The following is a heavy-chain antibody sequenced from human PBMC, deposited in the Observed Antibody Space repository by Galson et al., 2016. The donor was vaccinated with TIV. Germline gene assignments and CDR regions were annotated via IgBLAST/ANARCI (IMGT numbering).Heavy chain of an antibody. V-gene: IGHV3-23*01. CDR2: INDRGDDT. Sequence: SLRLSCAAAGFTFSSYAISWVRQAPGTGLEWVSIINDRGDDTYYADSVKGRFTISRDNSKNTLYLQMLSLRAEDTALYFCAKGGSAFSYGYAFDVWGQGTMVIVSA. CDR3: AKGGSAFSYGYAFDV. J-gene: IGHJ3*01. CDR1: GFTFSSYA. D-gene: IGHD5-18*01.